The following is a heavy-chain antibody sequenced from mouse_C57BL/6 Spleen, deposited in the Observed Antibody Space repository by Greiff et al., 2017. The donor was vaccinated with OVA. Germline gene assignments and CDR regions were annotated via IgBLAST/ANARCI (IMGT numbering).Heavy chain of an antibody. CDR2: IYPGDGDT. J-gene: IGHJ4*01. V-gene: IGHV1-80*01. CDR3: ARGGDSNYDYAMDY. CDR1: GYAFSSYW. D-gene: IGHD2-5*01. Sequence: QVQLKESGAELVKPGASVKISCKASGYAFSSYWMNWVKQRPGKGLEWIGQIYPGDGDTNYNGKFKGKATLTADKSSSTAYMQLSSLTSEDSAVYFGARGGDSNYDYAMDYWGQGTSVTVSS.